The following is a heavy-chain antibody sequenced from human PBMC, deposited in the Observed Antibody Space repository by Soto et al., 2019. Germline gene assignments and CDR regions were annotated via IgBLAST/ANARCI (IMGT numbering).Heavy chain of an antibody. CDR1: GFTFSSYA. CDR2: ISYDGSNK. Sequence: PGGSLRLSCAASGFTFSSYAMHWVRQAPGKGLEWVAVISYDGSNKYYADSVKGRFTISRDNSKNTLYLQMNSLRAEDPAVYYCAREGFVVVTASPQTLDYWGQGTLVTVSS. J-gene: IGHJ4*02. CDR3: AREGFVVVTASPQTLDY. V-gene: IGHV3-30-3*01. D-gene: IGHD2-21*02.